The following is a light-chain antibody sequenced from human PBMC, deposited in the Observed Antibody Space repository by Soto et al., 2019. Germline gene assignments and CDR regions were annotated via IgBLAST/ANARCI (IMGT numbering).Light chain of an antibody. J-gene: IGKJ1*01. CDR1: QGISSY. V-gene: IGKV1-9*01. Sequence: IHLTQXXSXXXXSXXXRXXVTXRASQGISSYLAWYQQKAGKAPKLLIYAASTLRSGVPSRFSGSGSATDFTLTISSLQPDDFATYYCQQLNTYPPTFGQGTKVDIK. CDR2: AAS. CDR3: QQLNTYPPT.